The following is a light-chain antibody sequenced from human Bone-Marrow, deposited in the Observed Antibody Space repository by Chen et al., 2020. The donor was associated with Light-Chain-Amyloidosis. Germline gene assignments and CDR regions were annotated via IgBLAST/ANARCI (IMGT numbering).Light chain of an antibody. V-gene: IGKV2-30*01. CDR1: ESLLYRDGDTY. CDR2: GVS. J-gene: IGKJ5*01. CDR3: MQGTHWPMT. Sequence: DVVLTQSPLSLPVIPGQPASISCRSSESLLYRDGDTYLSWFHQRPGQSPRRLIYGVSKRDSGVPDRFSGSGSGALFTLKISRVQADDGGVYYCMQGTHWPMTFGPGTRLEIK.